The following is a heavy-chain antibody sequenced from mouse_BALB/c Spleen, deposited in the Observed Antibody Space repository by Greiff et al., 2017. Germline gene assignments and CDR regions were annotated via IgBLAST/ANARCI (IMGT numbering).Heavy chain of an antibody. D-gene: IGHD1-1*01. CDR2: INPSTGYT. V-gene: IGHV1-7*01. J-gene: IGHJ4*01. CDR1: GYTFTSYW. Sequence: VQLQQSGAELAKPGASVKMSCKASGYTFTSYWMHWVKQRPGQGLEWIGYINPSTGYTEYNQKFKDKATLTADKSSSTAYMQLSSLTSEDSAVYYCARALITTMDYWGQGTSVTVSS. CDR3: ARALITTMDY.